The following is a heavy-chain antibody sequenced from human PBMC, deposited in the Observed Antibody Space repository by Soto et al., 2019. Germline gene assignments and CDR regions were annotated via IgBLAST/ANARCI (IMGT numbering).Heavy chain of an antibody. CDR3: VRGGSGVYYDFWSRYYAFDY. J-gene: IGHJ4*02. D-gene: IGHD3-3*01. CDR1: GYTFTNFD. CDR2: MSPNSENK. Sequence: ASVKVSCKTSGYTFTNFDVNWVRQAAGQGLEWMGWMSPNSENKGYAQKFQGRVSMTRDTYITTAYMELSSLRSEDTAVYYCVRGGSGVYYDFWSRYYAFDYWGQGTLVTVSS. V-gene: IGHV1-8*01.